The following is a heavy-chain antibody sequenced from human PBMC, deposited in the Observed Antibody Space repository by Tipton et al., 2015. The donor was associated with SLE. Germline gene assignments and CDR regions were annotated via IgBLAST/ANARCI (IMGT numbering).Heavy chain of an antibody. Sequence: TLSLTCTVSGGSLISGGDYWTWIRQPPGKGLEWIGEIYHSGSTNYNPSLKSRVTISIDKSKNQFSLKLTSVTAADTAVYYCARTPSPGLPGAGAFDYWGKGTLVTVSS. CDR3: ARTPSPGLPGAGAFDY. CDR1: GGSLISGGDY. V-gene: IGHV4-39*07. J-gene: IGHJ4*02. D-gene: IGHD6-13*01. CDR2: IYHSGST.